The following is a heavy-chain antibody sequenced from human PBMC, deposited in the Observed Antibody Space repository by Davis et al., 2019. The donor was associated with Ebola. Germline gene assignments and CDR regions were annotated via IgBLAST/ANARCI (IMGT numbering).Heavy chain of an antibody. CDR3: AKPRLGYFYYYSMDV. D-gene: IGHD6-19*01. CDR1: GFTFDVYA. Sequence: GESLKISCAASGFTFDVYAMHWVRQTPGKGLECVSLISGDGGITYYADSMKGRFAISRDNSKNSLYLQMNSLRTEDTALYYCAKPRLGYFYYYSMDVWGQGTTVTVSS. V-gene: IGHV3-43*02. CDR2: ISGDGGIT. J-gene: IGHJ6*02.